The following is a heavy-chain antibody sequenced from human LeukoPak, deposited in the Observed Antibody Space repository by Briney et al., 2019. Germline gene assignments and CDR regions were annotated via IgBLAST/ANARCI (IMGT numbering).Heavy chain of an antibody. D-gene: IGHD2-15*01. V-gene: IGHV5-51*01. CDR1: GYSFTSYW. J-gene: IGHJ5*02. CDR2: IYPGDSDT. Sequence: GESLKISCKGSGYSFTSYWIGWVRQMPGKGLEWMGIIYPGDSDTRYSPSFQGQVTISADKSISTAYLQWSSLKASDTAMYYCARRGYCRGGSCQNWFDPWGQGTLVTVSS. CDR3: ARRGYCRGGSCQNWFDP.